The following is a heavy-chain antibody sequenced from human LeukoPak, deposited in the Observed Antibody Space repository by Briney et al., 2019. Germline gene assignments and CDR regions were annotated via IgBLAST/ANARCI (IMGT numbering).Heavy chain of an antibody. D-gene: IGHD5-24*01. J-gene: IGHJ4*02. Sequence: GESLQISCKGSGYRFTSYWIGWVRQMPGKGLEWMGIIYPGDSDTRYSPSFQGQVTISADKSISTAYLQWSSLKASDTAMYYCARHVGDGSEMATISYYFDYWSQGTLVTVSS. CDR2: IYPGDSDT. CDR3: ARHVGDGSEMATISYYFDY. V-gene: IGHV5-51*01. CDR1: GYRFTSYW.